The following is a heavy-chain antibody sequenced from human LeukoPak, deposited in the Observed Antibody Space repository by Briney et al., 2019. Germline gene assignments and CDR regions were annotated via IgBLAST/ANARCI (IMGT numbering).Heavy chain of an antibody. D-gene: IGHD6-6*01. CDR1: GYTFTGYY. CDR2: INPNSGGT. Sequence: ASVKVSCRASGYTFTGYYMHWVRQAPGQGLEWMGWINPNSGGTNYAQKFQGRVTMTRDTSISTAYMELSRLRSDDTAVYYCASRSYSSSDPLDYWGQGTLVTVSS. CDR3: ASRSYSSSDPLDY. V-gene: IGHV1-2*02. J-gene: IGHJ4*02.